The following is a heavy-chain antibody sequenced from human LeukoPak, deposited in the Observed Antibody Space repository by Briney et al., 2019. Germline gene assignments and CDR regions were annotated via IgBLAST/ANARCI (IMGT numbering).Heavy chain of an antibody. CDR2: ISWNSGSI. V-gene: IGHV3-9*01. Sequence: PGGSLRLSCAASGFTFDDYAMHWVRQAPGKGLEWVSGISWNSGSIGYADSVKGRFTISRDNAKNSLYLQMNSLRAGDTALYYCAKELDDYGGNSEDYWGQGTLVTVSS. J-gene: IGHJ4*02. CDR3: AKELDDYGGNSEDY. D-gene: IGHD4-17*01. CDR1: GFTFDDYA.